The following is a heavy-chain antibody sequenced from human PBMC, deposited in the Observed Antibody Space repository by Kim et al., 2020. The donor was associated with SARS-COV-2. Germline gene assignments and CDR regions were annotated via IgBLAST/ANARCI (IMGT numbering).Heavy chain of an antibody. J-gene: IGHJ6*03. CDR2: IDWDDDK. CDR3: ARTRGLYDFWCGYNVYYDCYYMDV. Sequence: SGPTLVNPTQTLTLTCTFSGFSLSTSGMCVSWIRQPPGKALEWLALIDWDDDKYYSTSLKTRLTISKDTSKNQVVLTMTNMDPVDTATYYCARTRGLYDFWCGYNVYYDCYYMDVWGKGTTVTVSS. CDR1: GFSLSTSGMC. V-gene: IGHV2-70*01. D-gene: IGHD3-3*01.